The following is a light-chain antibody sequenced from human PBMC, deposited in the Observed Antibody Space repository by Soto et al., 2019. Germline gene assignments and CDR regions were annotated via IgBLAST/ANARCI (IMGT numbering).Light chain of an antibody. Sequence: EIVMTQSPATLSVSPGERATLSCRASQSVSSYLAWYQQKPGQAPRLLIYGASSRATGIPARFSRSGSGTDFTLTISSLEPEDFAVYYCQQYGSSPPTFGAGTKVDIK. CDR2: GAS. CDR1: QSVSSY. CDR3: QQYGSSPPT. J-gene: IGKJ4*02. V-gene: IGKV3-20*01.